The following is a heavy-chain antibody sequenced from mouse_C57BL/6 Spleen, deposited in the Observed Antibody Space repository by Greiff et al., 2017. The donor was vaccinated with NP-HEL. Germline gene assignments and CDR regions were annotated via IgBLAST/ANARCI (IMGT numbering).Heavy chain of an antibody. Sequence: EVQLQQSGPELVKPGASVKMSCKASGYTFTDYNMHWVKQSHGKSLEWIGYINPNNGGTSYNQKFKGKATLTVNKSSSTAYMELRSLTSEDSAVYYCAIEDYYGSSRFAYWGQGTLVTVSA. CDR3: AIEDYYGSSRFAY. CDR2: INPNNGGT. J-gene: IGHJ3*01. D-gene: IGHD1-1*01. V-gene: IGHV1-22*01. CDR1: GYTFTDYN.